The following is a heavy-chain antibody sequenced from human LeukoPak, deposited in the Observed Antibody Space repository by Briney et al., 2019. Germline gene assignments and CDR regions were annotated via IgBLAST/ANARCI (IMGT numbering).Heavy chain of an antibody. V-gene: IGHV3-7*03. J-gene: IGHJ6*02. D-gene: IGHD1-26*01. CDR1: GFTFSNYW. CDR2: IKQDGSEK. Sequence: GGSLRLSCAASGFTFSNYWMSWVRQAPGKGLEWVANIKQDGSEKYYMDSVKGRFTISSDNAKNSLYLQMNSLRAEDTAVYYCARYSGSSEVNYYYYYGMDVWGQGTTVTVSS. CDR3: ARYSGSSEVNYYYYYGMDV.